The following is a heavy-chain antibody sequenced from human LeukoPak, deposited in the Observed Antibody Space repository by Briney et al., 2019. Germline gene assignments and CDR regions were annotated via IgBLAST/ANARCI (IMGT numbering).Heavy chain of an antibody. J-gene: IGHJ4*02. Sequence: LETLSLTCTVSGGSISSYYWSWIRQPLGKGLEWIRYIYYSGSTNYNPSLKSRVTISVDTSKKQFSLKLSSVTAADTAVYYCARAPDAYSSSWYGFDYWGQGTLVTVSS. V-gene: IGHV4-59*01. D-gene: IGHD6-13*01. CDR2: IYYSGST. CDR3: ARAPDAYSSSWYGFDY. CDR1: GGSISSYY.